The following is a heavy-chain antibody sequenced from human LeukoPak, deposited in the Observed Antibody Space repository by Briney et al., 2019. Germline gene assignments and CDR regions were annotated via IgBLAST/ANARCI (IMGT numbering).Heavy chain of an antibody. CDR2: IYHSGST. CDR3: ARSYGDYGLGYYYFVY. D-gene: IGHD4-17*01. J-gene: IGHJ4*02. Sequence: SGTLSLTCAVSGGSISSSNWWSWVRQPPGKGLEWIGEIYHSGSTNYNPSLKSRVTISVDKSKNQFSLKLSSVTAADTAVYYCARSYGDYGLGYYYFVYWGQGTLVTVSS. CDR1: GGSISSSNW. V-gene: IGHV4-4*02.